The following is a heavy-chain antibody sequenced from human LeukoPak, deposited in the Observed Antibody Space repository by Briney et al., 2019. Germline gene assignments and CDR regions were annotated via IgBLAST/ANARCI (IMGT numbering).Heavy chain of an antibody. D-gene: IGHD3-22*01. CDR3: ARPYDTRGYFPDY. V-gene: IGHV3-21*01. CDR2: ISRGSDHI. CDR1: GFTFSSYA. J-gene: IGHJ4*02. Sequence: GGSLRLSCAASGFTFSSYAMNWVRQAPGKGLEWVSTISRGSDHIFYADSMKGRFTISRDNAKNSLYLQMNSLGAEDTAVYYCARPYDTRGYFPDYWGQGTLVTVSS.